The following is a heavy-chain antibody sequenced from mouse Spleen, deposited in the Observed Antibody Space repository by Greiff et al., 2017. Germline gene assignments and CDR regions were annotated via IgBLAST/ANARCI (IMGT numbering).Heavy chain of an antibody. CDR2: INPNNGGT. CDR1: GYTFTDYY. CDR3: ARGGFRNTVDY. V-gene: IGHV1-22*01. J-gene: IGHJ2*01. Sequence: VHLKQSGPELVKPGASVKMSCKASGYTFTDYYMNWVKQSPGKGLEWIGYINPNNGGTSYNQKFKGKATLTVNKSSSTAYMELRSLTSEDSAVYYCARGGFRNTVDYWGQGTTLTVSS.